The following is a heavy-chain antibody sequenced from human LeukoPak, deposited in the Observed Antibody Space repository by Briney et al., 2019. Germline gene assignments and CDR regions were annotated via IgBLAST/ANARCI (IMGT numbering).Heavy chain of an antibody. J-gene: IGHJ6*03. CDR3: ATYHRVPAAPYYYYYMDV. CDR1: GFSITSNLH. V-gene: IGHV4-38-2*01. D-gene: IGHD2-2*01. Sequence: RASETLSLTCGVSGFSITSNLHWSWIRQPPGKGLEWIGSISHSGTTYYSPSLKSRVTISVDRSRNQFSLKLSSVTAADTAVYYCATYHRVPAAPYYYYYMDVWGKGTTVTVSS. CDR2: ISHSGTT.